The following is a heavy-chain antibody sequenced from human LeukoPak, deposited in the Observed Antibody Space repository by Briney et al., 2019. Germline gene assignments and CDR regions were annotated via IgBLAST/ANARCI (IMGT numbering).Heavy chain of an antibody. Sequence: GGSLRLSCAASGFTFSSYAMSWVRQAPGKGLEWVSAISGSGGSTYYADSVKGRFTISRDNSKNTLYLQMNSLRAEDTAVYYCAKGRYCSGGSCLLDYWGQGTLVTVSS. CDR3: AKGRYCSGGSCLLDY. D-gene: IGHD2-15*01. V-gene: IGHV3-23*01. J-gene: IGHJ4*02. CDR2: ISGSGGST. CDR1: GFTFSSYA.